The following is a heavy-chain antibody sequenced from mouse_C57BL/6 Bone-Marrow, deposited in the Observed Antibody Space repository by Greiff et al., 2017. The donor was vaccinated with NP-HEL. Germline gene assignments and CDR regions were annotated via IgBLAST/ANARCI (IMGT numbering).Heavy chain of an antibody. Sequence: EVKLMESGGDLVKPGGSLKLSCAASGFTFSSYGMSWVRQTPGKRLEWVATISSGGSCTYYPDSVKGRSTLSRDNAKNTLYLQMSSLKSEDTAWYYCARHVYVNYDFDDWGKGTTLTVAS. D-gene: IGHD2-1*01. CDR1: GFTFSSYG. CDR3: ARHVYVNYDFDD. CDR2: ISSGGSCT. J-gene: IGHJ2*01. V-gene: IGHV5-6*01.